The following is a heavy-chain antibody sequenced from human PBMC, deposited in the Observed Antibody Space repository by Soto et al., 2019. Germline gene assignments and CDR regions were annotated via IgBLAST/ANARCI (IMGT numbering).Heavy chain of an antibody. J-gene: IGHJ4*02. V-gene: IGHV4-59*01. CDR1: GGSISSYY. Sequence: SETLSLTCTVSGGSISSYYWSWIRQPPGKGLEWIGYIYYRGSTNYNPSLKSRVTILVDTSKYQFSLELTFVFAADTAVYYCARDKITGLFDYWGQGTLVTVS. CDR2: IYYRGST. CDR3: ARDKITGLFDY. D-gene: IGHD2-8*02.